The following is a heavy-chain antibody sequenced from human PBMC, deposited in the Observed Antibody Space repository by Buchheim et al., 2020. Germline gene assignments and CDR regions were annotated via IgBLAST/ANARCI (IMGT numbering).Heavy chain of an antibody. J-gene: IGHJ5*02. Sequence: EVQLAESGGGLVQPGGSLRLSCAASGFTFSNYWMAWVRQAQGKGLEWVANIKKDGSEKYYMDSVKGRFTISRDNAKNSLYLQMNSLRAEDTAVYYWAREAAAYYDSSGYSWGQGTL. CDR2: IKKDGSEK. V-gene: IGHV3-7*01. CDR3: AREAAAYYDSSGYS. CDR1: GFTFSNYW. D-gene: IGHD3-22*01.